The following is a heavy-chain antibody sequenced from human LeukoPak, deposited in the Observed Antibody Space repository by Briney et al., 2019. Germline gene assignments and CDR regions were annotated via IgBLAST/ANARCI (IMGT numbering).Heavy chain of an antibody. J-gene: IGHJ4*02. V-gene: IGHV3-33*01. D-gene: IGHD3-10*01. Sequence: GRSLRLSCAASGFAFNTYAMHWVRQAPAQGLEWVALIWHDGSHKFYSNSVRGQFTISRDNSKNTVSLQMNNLRPEDTAVYYCAREISGSGSYPDFWGQGTLVTVSS. CDR2: IWHDGSHK. CDR3: AREISGSGSYPDF. CDR1: GFAFNTYA.